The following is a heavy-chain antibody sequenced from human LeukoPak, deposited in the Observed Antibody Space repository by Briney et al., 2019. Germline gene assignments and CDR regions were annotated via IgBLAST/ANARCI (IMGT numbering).Heavy chain of an antibody. V-gene: IGHV3-48*01. CDR2: SSTTGLSI. CDR3: VRRGDYGDL. CDR1: GFTLSTYS. J-gene: IGHJ4*02. D-gene: IGHD4-17*01. Sequence: GGSLRLSCAASGFTLSTYSMNWVRQAPGKGLEWVSYSSTTGLSIYYADSVKGRFTISRDNAKNSLHLQMNSLRAEDTAVYYCVRRGDYGDLWGQGTLVTVSS.